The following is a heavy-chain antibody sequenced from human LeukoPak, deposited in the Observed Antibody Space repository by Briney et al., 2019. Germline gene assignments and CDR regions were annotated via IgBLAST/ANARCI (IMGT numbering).Heavy chain of an antibody. J-gene: IGHJ1*01. Sequence: GGSLRLSCAASGFTFSSYSMNWVRQAPGKGLDWVGSIKQDGSETYYADSLKGRFTISRDNAKSALYLQMNSLRAEDTAVYYCARDAAYDFRNPYRYFQHWGQGTLVTVSS. CDR1: GFTFSSYS. V-gene: IGHV3-7*01. CDR3: ARDAAYDFRNPYRYFQH. D-gene: IGHD3-3*01. CDR2: IKQDGSET.